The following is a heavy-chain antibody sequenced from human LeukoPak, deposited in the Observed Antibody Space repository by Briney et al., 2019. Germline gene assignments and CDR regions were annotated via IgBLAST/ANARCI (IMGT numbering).Heavy chain of an antibody. J-gene: IGHJ6*02. D-gene: IGHD6-13*01. CDR3: ARDRIAAAGYYYYYYYGMDV. V-gene: IGHV4-4*02. Sequence: SETLSLTCAVSGGSISSSNWWSWVRQPPGKGLEWIGEIYHSGSTNYNPSLKSRVTISVDKSKNQFSLKLSSVTAADTAVYYCARDRIAAAGYYYYYYYGMDVWGQGTTVTVSS. CDR1: GGSISSSNW. CDR2: IYHSGST.